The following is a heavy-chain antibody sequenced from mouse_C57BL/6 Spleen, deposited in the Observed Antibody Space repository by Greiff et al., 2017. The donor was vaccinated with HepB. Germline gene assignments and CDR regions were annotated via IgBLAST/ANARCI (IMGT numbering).Heavy chain of an antibody. CDR1: GYSITSGYY. CDR2: ISYDGSN. D-gene: IGHD2-2*01. J-gene: IGHJ2*01. CDR3: ARAGYDAYYFDY. V-gene: IGHV3-6*01. Sequence: ESGPGLVKPSQSLSLTCSVTGYSITSGYYWNWIRQFPGNKLEWMGYISYDGSNNYNPSLKNRISITRDTSKNQFFLKLNSVTTEDTATYYCARAGYDAYYFDYWGQGTTLTVSS.